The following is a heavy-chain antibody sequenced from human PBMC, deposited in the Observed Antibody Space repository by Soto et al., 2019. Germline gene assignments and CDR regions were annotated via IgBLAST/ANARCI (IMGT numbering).Heavy chain of an antibody. J-gene: IGHJ6*02. Sequence: SETLSLTCTVSGGSISSGGYYWSWIRQHPGKGLEWIGYIYYSGSTYYNPSLKSRVTISVDTSKNQFSLKLSSVTAADTAVYYCARDLFGTGYYDSSGPIGMDVWGQGTTVTVSS. D-gene: IGHD3-22*01. CDR1: GGSISSGGYY. V-gene: IGHV4-31*03. CDR2: IYYSGST. CDR3: ARDLFGTGYYDSSGPIGMDV.